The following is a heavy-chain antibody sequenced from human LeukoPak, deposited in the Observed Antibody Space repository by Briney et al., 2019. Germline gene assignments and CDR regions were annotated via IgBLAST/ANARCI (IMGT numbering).Heavy chain of an antibody. D-gene: IGHD3-22*01. V-gene: IGHV4-59*01. CDR3: ARGRHYDSSGYYYFDY. J-gene: IGHJ4*02. Sequence: SETLSLTCTVSGGSISSYYWSWIRQPPGKGLEWIGYIYYSGSTNYNPSLKSRVTISVDTSKNQFSLKLSSVTAADTAVYYCARGRHYDSSGYYYFDYWGQGTLVTVSS. CDR2: IYYSGST. CDR1: GGSISSYY.